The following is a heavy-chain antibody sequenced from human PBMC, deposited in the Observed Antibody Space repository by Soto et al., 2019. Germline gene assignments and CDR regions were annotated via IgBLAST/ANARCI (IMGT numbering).Heavy chain of an antibody. D-gene: IGHD4-17*01. V-gene: IGHV5-51*01. J-gene: IGHJ6*02. Sequence: EVQLVQSGAEVKKPGESLKISCKGSGYSFTSYWIGWVRQMPGKGLEWMGIIYPGDSDTRYSPSFQGQVTISADKSISTAYLQWSSLKASDTAMYYCARLAAPMTTVVRRPLATSYYYYGMDVWGQGTTVTVSS. CDR1: GYSFTSYW. CDR2: IYPGDSDT. CDR3: ARLAAPMTTVVRRPLATSYYYYGMDV.